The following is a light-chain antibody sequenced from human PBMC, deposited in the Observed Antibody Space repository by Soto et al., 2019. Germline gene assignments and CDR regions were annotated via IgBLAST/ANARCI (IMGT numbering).Light chain of an antibody. V-gene: IGKV3-20*01. CDR2: GAS. CDR3: QQYASSPT. CDR1: QSVSRGN. Sequence: EIVLTQSPVTLSLSPGERATLSCRASQSVSRGNLAWYQQKPGHAPRLLIYGASSGATGIPDRFSGSGSGTDFTLTISRLEPEDFAVYYCQQYASSPTFGQGTRLEIK. J-gene: IGKJ5*01.